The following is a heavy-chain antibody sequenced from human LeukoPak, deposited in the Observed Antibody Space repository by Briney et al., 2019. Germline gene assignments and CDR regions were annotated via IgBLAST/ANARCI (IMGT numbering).Heavy chain of an antibody. Sequence: SEILSLTCTVAGGSISSYYWSWIRQPPGKGLEWIGYIYYSGSTNYNPSLKSRVTISVDTSKNQFSLKLSSVTAADTAVYYCARGAARDAFDIWGQGTMVTVSS. J-gene: IGHJ3*02. CDR2: IYYSGST. CDR1: GGSISSYY. CDR3: ARGAARDAFDI. V-gene: IGHV4-59*01. D-gene: IGHD6-6*01.